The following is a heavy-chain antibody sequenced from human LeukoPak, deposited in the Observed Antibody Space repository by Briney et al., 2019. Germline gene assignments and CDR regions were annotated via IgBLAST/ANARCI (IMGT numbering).Heavy chain of an antibody. CDR1: GGSISSYY. D-gene: IGHD6-13*01. V-gene: IGHV4-59*01. CDR3: ARARVGQTSWYGYYYMDV. CDR2: IYYSGST. Sequence: SETLSLTCTVSGGSISSYYWSWIRQPPGKGLEWIGYIYYSGSTNYNPSLKSRVTISVDTSKNQFSLKLSSVTAAGTAVYYCARARVGQTSWYGYYYMDVWGKGTTVTVSS. J-gene: IGHJ6*03.